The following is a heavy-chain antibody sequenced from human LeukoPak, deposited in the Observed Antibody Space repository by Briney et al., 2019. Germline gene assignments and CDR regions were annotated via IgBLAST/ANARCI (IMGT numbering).Heavy chain of an antibody. J-gene: IGHJ4*02. Sequence: GGSLRLSCAASGFTLSSYGMHWVRQAPGKGLEWVAVIWYDGSNKYYADSVKGRFTISRDNSKNTLYLQMISLRAEDTAVYYCAREPTAYYDSSGYYLNTIDYWGQGTLVTVSS. D-gene: IGHD3-22*01. CDR1: GFTLSSYG. V-gene: IGHV3-33*01. CDR2: IWYDGSNK. CDR3: AREPTAYYDSSGYYLNTIDY.